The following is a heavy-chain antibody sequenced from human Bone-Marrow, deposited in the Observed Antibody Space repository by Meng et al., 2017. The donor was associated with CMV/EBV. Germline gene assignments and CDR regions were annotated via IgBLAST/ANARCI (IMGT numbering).Heavy chain of an antibody. J-gene: IGHJ2*01. Sequence: CAASGFTFSNYLMSWVRQAPGKGLEWVSSITGTDGRTYYADSVKGRFTISRDNSKNTLYLQVDRLRVEDTAVYYCAKDRGTGDWYFDLWGRGTLVTVSS. D-gene: IGHD3/OR15-3a*01. V-gene: IGHV3-23*01. CDR3: AKDRGTGDWYFDL. CDR1: GFTFSNYL. CDR2: ITGTDGRT.